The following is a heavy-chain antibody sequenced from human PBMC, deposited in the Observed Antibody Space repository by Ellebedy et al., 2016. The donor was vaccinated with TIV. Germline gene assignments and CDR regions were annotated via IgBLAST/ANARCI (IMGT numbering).Heavy chain of an antibody. D-gene: IGHD5-18*01. V-gene: IGHV3-9*01. J-gene: IGHJ4*02. CDR3: ARDKSSGSTYGSHFDY. CDR2: ISWNSGSI. CDR1: GFSFDDYA. Sequence: GGSLRLXXAASGFSFDDYAMHWVRQAPGKGLEWVSGISWNSGSIGYADSVKGRFTISRDNARNSLCLQMNSLRAEDTAVYYCARDKSSGSTYGSHFDYWGQGTLVTVSS.